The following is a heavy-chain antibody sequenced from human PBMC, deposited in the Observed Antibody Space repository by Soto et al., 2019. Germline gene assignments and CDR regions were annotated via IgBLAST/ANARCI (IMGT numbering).Heavy chain of an antibody. CDR2: IYWDDDK. D-gene: IGHD1-1*01. CDR3: AHTVSRYLLYH. J-gene: IGHJ5*02. Sequence: QLTLKESGPTLVKPTQTLTLTCPFSGFSLSTNGVGVGWIRQPPGKALEWLALIYWDDDKRYSPSLKSRLTITKDTSKRQVVLTITNMDPVDTATYYCAHTVSRYLLYHWGQGTLVTVSS. CDR1: GFSLSTNGVG. V-gene: IGHV2-5*02.